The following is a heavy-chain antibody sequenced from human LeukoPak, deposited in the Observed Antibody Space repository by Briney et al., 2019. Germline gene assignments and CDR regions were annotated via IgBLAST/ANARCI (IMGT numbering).Heavy chain of an antibody. V-gene: IGHV3-30*03. CDR3: ATARTPTI. CDR2: ISYDGSKK. D-gene: IGHD4-23*01. J-gene: IGHJ4*02. Sequence: GRSLRLSCAASGLTFSSSDMHWVRQAPGKGLEWVAVISYDGSKKYYGDSVKGRFSISRDNSKNTLYLQMNSLRDEDSAVYYCATARTPTIWGQGTLVTVSS. CDR1: GLTFSSSD.